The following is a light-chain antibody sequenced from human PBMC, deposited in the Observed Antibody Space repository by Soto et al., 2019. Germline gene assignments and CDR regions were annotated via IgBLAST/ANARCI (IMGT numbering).Light chain of an antibody. J-gene: IGKJ1*01. V-gene: IGKV3-11*01. Sequence: EILLTQSTATLSLSPGERATLSCRASQSVRSSLAWYQQKPGQAPRLLIYDASNRATGIPGRFSGSGSGTDFTLTISNLEPEDFAVYYCQQRSSWPWTFGQGAKVEIK. CDR1: QSVRSS. CDR3: QQRSSWPWT. CDR2: DAS.